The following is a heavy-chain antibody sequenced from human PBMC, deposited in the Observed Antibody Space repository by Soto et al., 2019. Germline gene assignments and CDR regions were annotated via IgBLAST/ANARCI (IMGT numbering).Heavy chain of an antibody. CDR1: GFTFSSYV. D-gene: IGHD3-22*01. CDR2: ISYDGSNK. V-gene: IGHV3-30*18. CDR3: AKDGSSGYYYFDY. J-gene: IGHJ4*02. Sequence: GGFLRLSCAASGFTFSSYVMHWVRQAPGKGLEWVAVISYDGSNKYYADSVKGRFTISRDNSKNTLYLQMNSLRAEDTAVYYCAKDGSSGYYYFDYWGQGTLVTVSS.